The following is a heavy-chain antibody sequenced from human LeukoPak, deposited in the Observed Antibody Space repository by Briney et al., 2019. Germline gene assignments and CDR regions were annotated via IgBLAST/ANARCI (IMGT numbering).Heavy chain of an antibody. CDR1: GFTFYNYP. CDR3: AREGTTGSYFDC. J-gene: IGHJ4*02. V-gene: IGHV3-30*09. Sequence: GGSLRLSCAASGFTFYNYPIHWVRQAPGQGLEWVAIISYDGSTDNYADSVKGRFAISRDNSANTLFLQMNSLRTEDTAVYFCAREGTTGSYFDCWGQGALVTVSS. D-gene: IGHD2-8*02. CDR2: ISYDGSTD.